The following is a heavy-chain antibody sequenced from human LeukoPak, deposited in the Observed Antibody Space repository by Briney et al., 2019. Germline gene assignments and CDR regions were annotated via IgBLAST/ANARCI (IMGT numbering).Heavy chain of an antibody. J-gene: IGHJ4*02. D-gene: IGHD3-22*01. V-gene: IGHV4-34*01. Sequence: SETLSLTCAVYGGSFSGYYWSWIRQPPGKGLEWIGEINHSGSTNYNPSLKSRATISVDTSKNQFSLKLSSVTAADTAVYYCARGGTYYYDSSERTYYFDYWGQGTLVTVSS. CDR3: ARGGTYYYDSSERTYYFDY. CDR2: INHSGST. CDR1: GGSFSGYY.